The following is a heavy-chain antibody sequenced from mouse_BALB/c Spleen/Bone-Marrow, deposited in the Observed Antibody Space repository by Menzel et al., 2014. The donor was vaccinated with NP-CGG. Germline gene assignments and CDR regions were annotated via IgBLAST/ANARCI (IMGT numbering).Heavy chain of an antibody. V-gene: IGHV1-4*01. D-gene: IGHD6-2*01. J-gene: IGHJ2*01. Sequence: VQLQQSGAELARPGASVKMSCKASGYTFTSYTMHWVKQRPGQGLEWDGFINPSSNYTNYNQKFKDKATLTADKSSSTAYMQLSSLTSEDSAVYYCARVLRWSLDYWGQGTTLTVSS. CDR1: GYTFTSYT. CDR2: INPSSNYT. CDR3: ARVLRWSLDY.